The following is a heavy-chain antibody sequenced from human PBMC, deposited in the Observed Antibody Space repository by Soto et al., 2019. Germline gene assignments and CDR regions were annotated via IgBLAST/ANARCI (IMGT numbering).Heavy chain of an antibody. J-gene: IGHJ3*02. D-gene: IGHD1-1*01. CDR3: ARHWWNGVWAFDI. CDR1: GGSMSSSYTYC. Sequence: QLQLQESGPGLVKPSETLSLTCTVSGGSMSSSYTYCWGWIRQPPGKGLEWIGSIYYSGTTHYNPSLKSRVTISVDTSQSQFSLKLSSVTAADAAVYYCARHWWNGVWAFDIWGQGTMVTVSS. CDR2: IYYSGTT. V-gene: IGHV4-39*01.